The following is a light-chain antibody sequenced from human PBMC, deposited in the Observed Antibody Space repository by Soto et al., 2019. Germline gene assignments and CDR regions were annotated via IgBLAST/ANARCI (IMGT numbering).Light chain of an antibody. J-gene: IGLJ3*02. Sequence: QSALTQPASVSGSPGQSITISCTGTSSDVGGYNYVSWYQQYPGKAPKLLIYDVYNRPSGVSNRFSGSQSGNTASLTISGLQAEDEAHYLCTSYTSTDIGVFGGGTKLTVL. CDR1: SSDVGGYNY. CDR2: DVY. CDR3: TSYTSTDIGV. V-gene: IGLV2-14*03.